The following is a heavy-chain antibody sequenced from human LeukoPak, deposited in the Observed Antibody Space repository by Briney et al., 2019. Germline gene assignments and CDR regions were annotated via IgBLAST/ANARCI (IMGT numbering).Heavy chain of an antibody. J-gene: IGHJ5*02. CDR2: ISYDGSNK. V-gene: IGHV3-30-3*01. D-gene: IGHD3-3*01. CDR3: ARGSDFWSGSGWFDP. Sequence: GGSLRLSCAASGFTFSSYAMHWVRQAPGKGLEWVAVISYDGSNKYYADSVKGRFTISRDNSKNTLYLQMNSLRAEDTAVYYCARGSDFWSGSGWFDPWGQGTLVTVSS. CDR1: GFTFSSYA.